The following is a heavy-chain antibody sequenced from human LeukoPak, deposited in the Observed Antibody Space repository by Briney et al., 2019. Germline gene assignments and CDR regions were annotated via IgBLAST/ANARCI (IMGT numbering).Heavy chain of an antibody. V-gene: IGHV3-7*01. CDR2: IKQDGSEK. CDR3: ARETPRRGETRDGYR. Sequence: GGSLRLSCAASGFTFSSYWMSWVRPAPGKGLEWVANIKQDGSEKYYVDSVKGRFTISRDNPKNLLFLQINSLRVEDTAVYYCARETPRRGETRDGYRWGQGTVVTVSS. J-gene: IGHJ4*02. CDR1: GFTFSSYW. D-gene: IGHD5-24*01.